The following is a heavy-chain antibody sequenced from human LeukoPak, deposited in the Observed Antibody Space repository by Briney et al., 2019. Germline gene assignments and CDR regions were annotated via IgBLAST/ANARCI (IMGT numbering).Heavy chain of an antibody. V-gene: IGHV3-30*18. D-gene: IGHD1-26*01. Sequence: GGSLRLSCAASGFTFSSYGMHWVRQAPGKGLEWVAVISYDGSNKYYADSVMGRFTISRDNSKNTLYLQMNSLRAEDTAVYYCAKDLSGSHTYWGQGTLVTVSS. CDR1: GFTFSSYG. J-gene: IGHJ4*02. CDR2: ISYDGSNK. CDR3: AKDLSGSHTY.